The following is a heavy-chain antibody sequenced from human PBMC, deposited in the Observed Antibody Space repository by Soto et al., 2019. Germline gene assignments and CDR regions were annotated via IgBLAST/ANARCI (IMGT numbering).Heavy chain of an antibody. Sequence: GESLKISCKGSGYSFTSYWIGWVRQMPGKGLEWMGIIYPGDSDTRYSPSFQGQVTISADKSISTAYLQWSSLKASDTAMYYCARPDTANNVQYYFDYWGQGTLVTVSS. CDR2: IYPGDSDT. J-gene: IGHJ4*02. V-gene: IGHV5-51*01. CDR1: GYSFTSYW. CDR3: ARPDTANNVQYYFDY. D-gene: IGHD5-18*01.